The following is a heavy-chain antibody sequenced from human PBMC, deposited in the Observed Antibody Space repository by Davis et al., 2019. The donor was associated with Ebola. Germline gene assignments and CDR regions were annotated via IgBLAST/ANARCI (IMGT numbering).Heavy chain of an antibody. Sequence: AASVKVSCKASGHTFTSYYIHWVRQAPGQGLEWMGMINPSGGSTKYAQKFQGRVTMTRDTSTSTVYMELRSLRSEDTAIYYCARTYSSSSWNYFDSWGQGTLVTVSS. D-gene: IGHD6-6*01. CDR1: GHTFTSYY. CDR3: ARTYSSSSWNYFDS. J-gene: IGHJ4*02. V-gene: IGHV1-46*01. CDR2: INPSGGST.